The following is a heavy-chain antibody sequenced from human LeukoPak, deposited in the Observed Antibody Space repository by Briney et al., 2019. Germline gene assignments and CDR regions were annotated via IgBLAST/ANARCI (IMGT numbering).Heavy chain of an antibody. Sequence: GGSLRLSCAASGFTFSSYDMHWVRQVTGKGLEWVSAIGTAGDPYYPGSVKGRFTISRENAKNSLYLQMNSLRAGDTAVYYCARGSPYCSSTSCYALDYYYGMDVWGKGTTVTVSS. CDR3: ARGSPYCSSTSCYALDYYYGMDV. CDR2: IGTAGDP. CDR1: GFTFSSYD. V-gene: IGHV3-13*05. D-gene: IGHD2-2*01. J-gene: IGHJ6*04.